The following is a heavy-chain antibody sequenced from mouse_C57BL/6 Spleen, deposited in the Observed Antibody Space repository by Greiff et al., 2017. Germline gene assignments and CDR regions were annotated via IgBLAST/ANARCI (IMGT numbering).Heavy chain of an antibody. J-gene: IGHJ2*01. CDR3: AREGSNWDSLDY. CDR2: ISDGGSYT. D-gene: IGHD4-1*01. V-gene: IGHV5-4*01. Sequence: EVMLVESGGGLVKPGGSLKLSCAASGFTFSSYAMSWVRQTPEKRLEWVATISDGGSYTYYPDNVQGRFTISRDNAKNNLYLQMSHLKSEDTAMYYCAREGSNWDSLDYWGQGTTLTVSS. CDR1: GFTFSSYA.